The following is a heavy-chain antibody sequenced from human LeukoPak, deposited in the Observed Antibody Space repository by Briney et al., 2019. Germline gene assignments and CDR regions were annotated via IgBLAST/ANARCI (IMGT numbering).Heavy chain of an antibody. CDR3: ARGGPGTNFDY. Sequence: SETLSLTCTVSGGSISSYYWSWIRQPPGKGLEWIGYIYYSGSTNYNPSLKSRVTISVDTSKNQFSLKLSSVTAADTAVYYCARGGPGTNFDYWGQGTLVTVSS. J-gene: IGHJ4*02. CDR2: IYYSGST. CDR1: GGSISSYY. V-gene: IGHV4-59*12.